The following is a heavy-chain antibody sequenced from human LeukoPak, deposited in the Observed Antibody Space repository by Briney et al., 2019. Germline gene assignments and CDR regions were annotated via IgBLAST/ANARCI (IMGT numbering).Heavy chain of an antibody. CDR3: AGGTTNTKGAFDM. J-gene: IGHJ3*02. Sequence: ASVKLSCKASGYTFTNYYIHWVRQAPGQGLEWMGIINPSGSSTSYAQKFQGRATMTRDTSTSTVYMELSSLRSEDTAVYYCAGGTTNTKGAFDMWGQGTMVTVSS. V-gene: IGHV1-46*01. CDR1: GYTFTNYY. D-gene: IGHD2-8*01. CDR2: INPSGSST.